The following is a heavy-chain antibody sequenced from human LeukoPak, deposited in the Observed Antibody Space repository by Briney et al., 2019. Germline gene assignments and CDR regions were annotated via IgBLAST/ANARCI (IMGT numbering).Heavy chain of an antibody. Sequence: GGSLRLSCAASGFTFSNAWMSWVRQSPGKGLEWVGRIRSQIDGGTTVYAAPVKGRFTISRDDSKNTLYLQMNSLKTEDTALYYCSTAAVHWGQGTLVTVSS. CDR1: GFTFSNAW. CDR2: IRSQIDGGTT. V-gene: IGHV3-15*01. J-gene: IGHJ4*02. CDR3: STAAVH.